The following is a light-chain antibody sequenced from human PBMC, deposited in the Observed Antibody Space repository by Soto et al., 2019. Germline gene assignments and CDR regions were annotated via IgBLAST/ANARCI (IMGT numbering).Light chain of an antibody. CDR3: SSYTSSSTLV. J-gene: IGLJ2*01. CDR2: EVS. Sequence: QSALTQPASVSGSPGQSITFSCTGTSSDVGAYNYVSWYQQYPGKAPKLMIYEVSKRPSGVSNRFSGSKSGNTASLTISGLQAEDDADYYRSSYTSSSTLVFGGGTKLTVL. V-gene: IGLV2-14*01. CDR1: SSDVGAYNY.